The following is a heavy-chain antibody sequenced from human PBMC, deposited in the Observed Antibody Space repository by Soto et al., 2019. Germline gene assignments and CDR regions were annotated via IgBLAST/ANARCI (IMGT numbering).Heavy chain of an antibody. J-gene: IGHJ5*02. CDR2: IYYSGST. Sequence: SETLSLTCTVSGCSISSYYWSWIRQPPGKGLEWIGYIYYSGSTNYNPSLKSRVTISVDTSKNQFSLKLSSVTAADTAVYYCARDGPYDFWSGYYTHWFDPWGQGTLVTVSS. CDR1: GCSISSYY. CDR3: ARDGPYDFWSGYYTHWFDP. V-gene: IGHV4-59*01. D-gene: IGHD3-3*01.